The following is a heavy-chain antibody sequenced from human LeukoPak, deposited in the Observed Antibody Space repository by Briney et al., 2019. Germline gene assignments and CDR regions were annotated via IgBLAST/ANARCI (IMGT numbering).Heavy chain of an antibody. CDR1: GRTFSSYA. J-gene: IGHJ5*02. CDR3: ARVPRLAAAGTGWFDP. D-gene: IGHD6-13*01. CDR2: IIPIFGTA. V-gene: IGHV1-69*01. Sequence: ASVNVSCKASGRTFSSYAISWVRQAPGQGREWMGGIIPIFGTANYAQKFQGRVTITADESTSTAYMELSSLRSEDTAVYYCARVPRLAAAGTGWFDPWGQGTLVTVSS.